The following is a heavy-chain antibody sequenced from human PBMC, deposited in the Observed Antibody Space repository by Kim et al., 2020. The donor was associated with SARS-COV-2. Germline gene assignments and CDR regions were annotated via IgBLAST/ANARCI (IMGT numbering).Heavy chain of an antibody. J-gene: IGHJ4*02. CDR1: GYRFTNYW. D-gene: IGHD3-10*01. CDR2: IFPGDSDI. Sequence: GESLKISCKGFGYRFTNYWIGWVRQMPGKGLEWMGIIFPGDSDIKYNPSFRGQVTISADNSISTAYLQWNSLKASDTAMYFCASSRGVIHYYFDYWGQGTLVSVSS. V-gene: IGHV5-51*01. CDR3: ASSRGVIHYYFDY.